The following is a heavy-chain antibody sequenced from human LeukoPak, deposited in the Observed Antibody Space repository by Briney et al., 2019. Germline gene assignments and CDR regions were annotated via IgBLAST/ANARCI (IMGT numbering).Heavy chain of an antibody. CDR2: INPNSGGT. Sequence: ASVKVSCKASGYTFTGYYVHWARQAPGQGLEWMGWINPNSGGTIYAQKFQGTVTMTRDTSISTAYMELRRLTSDDTAVYYCAILLLEGVADSFDLWGQGTMVTVSS. D-gene: IGHD3-16*01. CDR3: AILLLEGVADSFDL. J-gene: IGHJ3*01. CDR1: GYTFTGYY. V-gene: IGHV1-2*02.